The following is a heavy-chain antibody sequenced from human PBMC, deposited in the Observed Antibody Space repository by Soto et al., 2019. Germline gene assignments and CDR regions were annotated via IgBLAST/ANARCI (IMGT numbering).Heavy chain of an antibody. D-gene: IGHD4-17*01. J-gene: IGHJ4*02. CDR1: GGSISSGGYY. Sequence: PSETLSLTCTVSGGSISSGGYYWSWIRQHPGKGLEWIGYIYYSGSTYYNPSLKSRVTISVDTSKNQFSLKLSSVTAADTAVYYCARAPATVTPYFDYWGQGTLVTVSS. CDR2: IYYSGST. V-gene: IGHV4-31*03. CDR3: ARAPATVTPYFDY.